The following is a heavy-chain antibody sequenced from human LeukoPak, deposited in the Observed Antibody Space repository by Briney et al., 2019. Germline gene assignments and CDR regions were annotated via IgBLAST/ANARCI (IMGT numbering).Heavy chain of an antibody. D-gene: IGHD2-2*02. V-gene: IGHV3-74*01. CDR2: INPDGSDT. J-gene: IGHJ6*02. CDR1: GFAFSTYW. Sequence: GGSLRLSCAVSGFAFSTYWMHWVRQAPGKGRVWVSLINPDGSDTNYAASVKGRFTISRDNAKNTLYLQMDSLRADDTAVYYCARGYNYGMDVWGQGTTVTVSS. CDR3: ARGYNYGMDV.